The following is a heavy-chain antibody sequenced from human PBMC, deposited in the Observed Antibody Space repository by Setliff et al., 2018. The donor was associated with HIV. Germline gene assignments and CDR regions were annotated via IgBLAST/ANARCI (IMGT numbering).Heavy chain of an antibody. CDR2: INVDGSSI. CDR1: GFTFNDYW. V-gene: IGHV3-74*01. Sequence: GESLKISCEASGFTFNDYWMHWVRQVPGQGLVWVSRINVDGSSISYADPVKGRFTISRDNAKNTLFLQMNSRRAEDTAVYYCARLPQDVRSSIDFWGQGTLVTAPQ. CDR3: ARLPQDVRSSIDF. J-gene: IGHJ4*02. D-gene: IGHD6-6*01.